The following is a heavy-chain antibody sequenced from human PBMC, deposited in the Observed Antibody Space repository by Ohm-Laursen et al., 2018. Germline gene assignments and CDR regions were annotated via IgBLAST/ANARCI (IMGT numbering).Heavy chain of an antibody. CDR1: GFTFSSYA. Sequence: SLRLSCTASGFTFSSYAMSWVRQAPGKGLEWVSAISGSGGSTYYADSVKGRFTISRDNSKNTLYLQMNSLRAEDTAVYYCAKDYSSSSPNYGMDVWGQGTTVTVSS. V-gene: IGHV3-23*01. J-gene: IGHJ6*02. CDR2: ISGSGGST. CDR3: AKDYSSSSPNYGMDV. D-gene: IGHD6-13*01.